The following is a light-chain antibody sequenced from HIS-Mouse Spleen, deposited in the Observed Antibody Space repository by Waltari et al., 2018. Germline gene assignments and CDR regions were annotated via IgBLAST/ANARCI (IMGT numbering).Light chain of an antibody. Sequence: SYELTQPPSVSVSPGQTASSTCSGDNLGDKYACWYQQKPGQSPVLVIYQDSKRHSGIPERFSGSNSGNTATLTISGTQAMDEADYYCQAWDSSTEVFGTGTKVTVL. V-gene: IGLV3-1*01. J-gene: IGLJ1*01. CDR1: NLGDKY. CDR3: QAWDSSTEV. CDR2: QDS.